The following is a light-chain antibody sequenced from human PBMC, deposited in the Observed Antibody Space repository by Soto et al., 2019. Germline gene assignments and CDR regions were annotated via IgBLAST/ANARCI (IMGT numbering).Light chain of an antibody. V-gene: IGKV4-1*01. CDR2: WAS. J-gene: IGKJ1*01. Sequence: IVLTQSPDSMPVSLGERGTITCKYSHNILYSSDNKNYLSWYQQRPGQPPKLLFYWASTRESGVPDRFSGSGSGTHFTLSITSLQAEDVAVYYCQQYYSSPQTFGQGTKV. CDR3: QQYYSSPQT. CDR1: HNILYSSDNKNY.